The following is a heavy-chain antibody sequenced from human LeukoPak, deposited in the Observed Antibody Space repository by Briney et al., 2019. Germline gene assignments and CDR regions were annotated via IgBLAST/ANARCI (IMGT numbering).Heavy chain of an antibody. J-gene: IGHJ4*02. V-gene: IGHV4-31*03. Sequence: SETLSLTCTVSGVSISSGGYYWSWIRQHPGKGLEWIGYIYYSGSTYYNPSLKSRVTISVDTSKNQFSLKLSSVTAADTAVYYCARDDGYGHFDYWGQGTLVTVSA. CDR3: ARDDGYGHFDY. CDR1: GVSISSGGYY. CDR2: IYYSGST. D-gene: IGHD5-12*01.